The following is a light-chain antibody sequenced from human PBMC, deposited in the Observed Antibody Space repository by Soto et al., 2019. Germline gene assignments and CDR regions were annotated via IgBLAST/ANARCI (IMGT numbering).Light chain of an antibody. J-gene: IGKJ1*01. CDR2: LGS. V-gene: IGKV2-28*01. CDR1: QSLLNSNGYSY. CDR3: MKALKAPPT. Sequence: DIVITQTPRSLPLTPVQPASIACRPSQSLLNSNGYSYLDWYLQKPGQSPQLLIYLGSDVASGVPERLGGSGSGTDFPLQIRRVAAEDVGVYPCMKALKAPPTFGQGTKVDIK.